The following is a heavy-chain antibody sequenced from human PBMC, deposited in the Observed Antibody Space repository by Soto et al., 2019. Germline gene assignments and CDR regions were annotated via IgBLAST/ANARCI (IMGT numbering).Heavy chain of an antibody. Sequence: ASVKVSCKASGGTFSSYTISWVRQAPGQGLEWMGRIIPILGIANYAQKFQGRVTITADKSTSTAYMELSSLRSEDTAVYYCARAQTASSSSTFDYWGQGTLVTVSS. D-gene: IGHD6-6*01. CDR3: ARAQTASSSSTFDY. V-gene: IGHV1-69*02. CDR1: GGTFSSYT. J-gene: IGHJ4*02. CDR2: IIPILGIA.